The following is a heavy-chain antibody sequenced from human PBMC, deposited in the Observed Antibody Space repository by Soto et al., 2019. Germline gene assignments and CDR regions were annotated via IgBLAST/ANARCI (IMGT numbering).Heavy chain of an antibody. Sequence: GGSLGLSCAASGFTFSSYAMSWVPHAPGKGLEWVSASSGSGGSTYYADSMKGRLTISGDNSKTTLYMQMDCLRAEDTAVYYCANDGGGANEVGYYYGMCVWGRGTTVTVSS. CDR2: SSGSGGST. D-gene: IGHD2-8*01. J-gene: IGHJ6*02. CDR1: GFTFSSYA. V-gene: IGHV3-23*01. CDR3: ANDGGGANEVGYYYGMCV.